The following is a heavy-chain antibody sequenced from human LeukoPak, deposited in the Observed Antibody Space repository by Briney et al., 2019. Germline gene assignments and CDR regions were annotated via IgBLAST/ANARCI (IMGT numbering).Heavy chain of an antibody. CDR1: GGSISSYY. CDR3: ARDRGTWNDDGFDY. CDR2: IYYTGST. V-gene: IGHV4-59*12. D-gene: IGHD1-1*01. J-gene: IGHJ4*02. Sequence: SETLSLTCTVSGGSISSYYWSWIRQPPGKGLDWIGYIYYTGSTNYNPSLKSRVTMSVDTSKNQFSLKLSSVTAADTAVYYCARDRGTWNDDGFDYWGQGTLVTVSS.